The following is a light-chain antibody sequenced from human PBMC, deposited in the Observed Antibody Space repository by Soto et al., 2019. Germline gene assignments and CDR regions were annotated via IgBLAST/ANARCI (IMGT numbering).Light chain of an antibody. J-gene: IGLJ3*02. V-gene: IGLV2-23*02. CDR1: SSDIWSSYH. Sequence: QSALTQPASVSGSPGQSSTISCTGSSSDIWSSYHVSWYQQHPGKAPKLMISEVSRRPSEISSRCSGSKSGNTASLTISGLQAEDEADYYCCSYAGSLTWVFGGGTKLTVL. CDR3: CSYAGSLTWV. CDR2: EVS.